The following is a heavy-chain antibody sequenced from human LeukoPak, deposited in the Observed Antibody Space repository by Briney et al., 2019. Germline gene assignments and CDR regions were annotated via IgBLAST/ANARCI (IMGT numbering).Heavy chain of an antibody. CDR3: ARGRTYFYASGSPYFFDY. CDR1: GGSISSYY. D-gene: IGHD3-10*01. Sequence: SETLSLTCTVSGGSISSYYWSWIRQPPGKGLEWIGYFYHSGSTNYNPSLKSRLTISVDTSKNQFSLKLSSVTAADTAVYYCARGRTYFYASGSPYFFDYWGQGTLVTVSS. J-gene: IGHJ4*02. CDR2: FYHSGST. V-gene: IGHV4-59*01.